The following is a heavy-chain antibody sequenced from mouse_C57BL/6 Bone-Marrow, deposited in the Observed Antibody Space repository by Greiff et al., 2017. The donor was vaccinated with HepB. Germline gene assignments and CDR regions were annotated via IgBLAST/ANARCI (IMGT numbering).Heavy chain of an antibody. Sequence: QVHVKQPGAELVKPGASVKMSCKASGYTFTSYWITWVKQRPGQGLEWIGDIYPGSGSTNYNEKFKSKATLTVDTSSSTAYMQLSSLTSEDSAVYYCARSGALGFYFDYWGQGTTLTVSS. V-gene: IGHV1-55*01. CDR1: GYTFTSYW. CDR3: ARSGALGFYFDY. D-gene: IGHD3-1*01. CDR2: IYPGSGST. J-gene: IGHJ2*01.